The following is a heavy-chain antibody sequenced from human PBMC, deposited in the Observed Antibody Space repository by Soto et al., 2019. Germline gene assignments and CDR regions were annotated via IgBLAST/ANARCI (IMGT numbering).Heavy chain of an antibody. CDR2: IIPIFGTA. D-gene: IGHD4-17*01. J-gene: IGHJ4*02. Sequence: SVKVSCKASGGTFSSYAISWVRQAPGQGLEWMGRIIPIFGTANYAQKFQGRVTITADKSTSTAYMELSSLRSEDTAVYYCARARYGDYVLDYWGQGTLVTVSS. V-gene: IGHV1-69*06. CDR1: GGTFSSYA. CDR3: ARARYGDYVLDY.